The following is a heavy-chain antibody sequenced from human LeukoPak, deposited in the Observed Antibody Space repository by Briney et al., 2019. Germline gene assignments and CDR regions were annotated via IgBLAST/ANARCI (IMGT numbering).Heavy chain of an antibody. CDR1: GGTFSSYA. D-gene: IGHD4-17*01. CDR2: IIPIFGTA. Sequence: SVKVSRKASGGTFSSYAISWVRQAPGQGLEWMGGIIPIFGTANYAQKFQGRVTITTDESTSTAYMELSSLRSEDTAVYYCASHYGEGYYYYYMDVWGKGTTVTVSS. J-gene: IGHJ6*03. V-gene: IGHV1-69*05. CDR3: ASHYGEGYYYYYMDV.